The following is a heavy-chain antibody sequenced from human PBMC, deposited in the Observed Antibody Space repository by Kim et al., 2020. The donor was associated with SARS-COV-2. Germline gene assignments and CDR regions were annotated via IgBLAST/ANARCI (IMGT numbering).Heavy chain of an antibody. V-gene: IGHV4-34*01. CDR3: ARNSKPGGTTLYPGYDAFDI. D-gene: IGHD1-1*01. CDR1: GGSFSGYY. Sequence: SETLSLTCAVYGGSFSGYYWSWIRQPPGKGLEWIGEINHSGSTNYNPSLKSRVTISVDTSKNQFSLKLSSVTAADTAVYYCARNSKPGGTTLYPGYDAFDIWGQGTMVTVSS. CDR2: INHSGST. J-gene: IGHJ3*02.